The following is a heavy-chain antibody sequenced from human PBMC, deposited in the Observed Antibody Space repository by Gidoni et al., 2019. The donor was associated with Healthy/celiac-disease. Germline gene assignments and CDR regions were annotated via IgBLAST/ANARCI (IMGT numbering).Heavy chain of an antibody. CDR3: TTDHIVVVPAAYMDNWFDP. J-gene: IGHJ5*02. V-gene: IGHV3-15*01. CDR2: IKSKTDGGTT. CDR1: GFTFSNAR. Sequence: EVQLVESGGGLVKPGGSLRLSCAASGFTFSNARMSWVRQAPGKGLEWVGCIKSKTDGGTTDYAAPVKGRFTISRDDSKNTLYLQMNSLKTEDTAVYYCTTDHIVVVPAAYMDNWFDPWGQGTLVTVSS. D-gene: IGHD2-2*01.